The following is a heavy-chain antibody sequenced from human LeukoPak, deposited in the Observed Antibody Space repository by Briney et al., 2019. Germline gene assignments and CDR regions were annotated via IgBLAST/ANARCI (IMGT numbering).Heavy chain of an antibody. CDR3: ARDSGAGWELPKYYFDY. CDR1: GFTFSGYA. D-gene: IGHD1-26*01. CDR2: ISGSGGST. V-gene: IGHV3-23*01. J-gene: IGHJ4*02. Sequence: GGSLRLSCAASGFTFSGYAMNWVRQAPGKGLAWVSAISGSGGSTYYADSVKGRFTISRDNSKNTLYLQMTSLRAEDTAVYYCARDSGAGWELPKYYFDYWGQGTLVTVSS.